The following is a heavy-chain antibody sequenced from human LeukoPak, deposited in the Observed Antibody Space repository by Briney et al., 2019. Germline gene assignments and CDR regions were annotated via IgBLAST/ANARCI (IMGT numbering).Heavy chain of an antibody. V-gene: IGHV3-11*06. J-gene: IGHJ4*02. CDR1: GFTFNDYY. D-gene: IGHD3-16*02. CDR2: ISSTSRLT. Sequence: GGSLRLSCAASGFTFNDYYMSWIRQAPGKGLEWVSYISSTSRLTNYADSVKGRFTIFRDNAKNSLYLQMNSLRAEDTAVYYCASASYDYVWGSYRLIDYWGQGTLVTVSS. CDR3: ASASYDYVWGSYRLIDY.